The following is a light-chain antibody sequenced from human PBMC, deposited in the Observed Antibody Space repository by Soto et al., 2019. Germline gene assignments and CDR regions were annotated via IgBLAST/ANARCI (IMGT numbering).Light chain of an antibody. J-gene: IGKJ1*01. V-gene: IGKV1-5*03. CDR2: EAS. CDR3: HQYGSSPST. Sequence: DIQMTQSPSTLSASVGDRVTITCRASQSVNRWLAWYQQKPGKAPKLLIYEASSLESGVPSRFSGSGSGTDFTLTISSLQPEDFAVYYCHQYGSSPSTFGQGTKVDIK. CDR1: QSVNRW.